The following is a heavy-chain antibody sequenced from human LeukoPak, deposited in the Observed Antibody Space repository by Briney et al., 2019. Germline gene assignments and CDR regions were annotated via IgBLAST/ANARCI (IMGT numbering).Heavy chain of an antibody. CDR3: AWTPYDFWSGNLYYFDY. V-gene: IGHV3-23*01. Sequence: PGGSLRLSCAASGFSFSSYAMSWVRQAPGKGLEWVSAISGSGGSTYYADSVKGRFTISRDNSKNTLYLQMNSLRAEDTAVYYCAWTPYDFWSGNLYYFDYWGQGTLVTVSS. CDR2: ISGSGGST. J-gene: IGHJ4*02. CDR1: GFSFSSYA. D-gene: IGHD3-3*01.